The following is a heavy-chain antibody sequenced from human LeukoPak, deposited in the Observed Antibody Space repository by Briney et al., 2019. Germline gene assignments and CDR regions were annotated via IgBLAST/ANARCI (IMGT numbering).Heavy chain of an antibody. J-gene: IGHJ3*02. CDR1: GYTFTGYY. CDR3: ARGFIRTGGAFDI. V-gene: IGHV1-2*04. Sequence: ASVKVSCKASGYTFTGYYMHWVRQATGQGLEWMGWINPNSGGTNYAQKFQGWDTMTRDTSISTAYMELSRLRSDDTAVYYCARGFIRTGGAFDIWGQGTMVTVSS. D-gene: IGHD3-10*01. CDR2: INPNSGGT.